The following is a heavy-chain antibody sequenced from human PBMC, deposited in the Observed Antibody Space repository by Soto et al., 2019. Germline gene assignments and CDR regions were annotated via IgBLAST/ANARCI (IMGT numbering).Heavy chain of an antibody. CDR3: AKNPGYYYDSTGYHFDY. CDR1: GFTFSNYA. Sequence: PGGSLRLSCAASGFTFSNYAMSWVRQAPGKGLEWVSAISYGGGTTYYADSVKGRFTISRDNSKSTLYLQMDSLRAEDTAVYYSAKNPGYYYDSTGYHFDYWGQGTLVTVSS. V-gene: IGHV3-23*01. CDR2: ISYGGGTT. J-gene: IGHJ4*02. D-gene: IGHD3-22*01.